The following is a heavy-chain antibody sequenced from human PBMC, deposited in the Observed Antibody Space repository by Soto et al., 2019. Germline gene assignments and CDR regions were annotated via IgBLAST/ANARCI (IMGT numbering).Heavy chain of an antibody. J-gene: IGHJ4*02. Sequence: PGGSLRLSCAASGFTFSSYSMNWVRQAPGKGLEWVSSISSSSSYIYYADSVKGRFTISRDNAKNSFYLQMNSLRAEDTAVYYYSRVTLGYCISFNSFLDYWGQGTPVNVSS. CDR2: ISSSSSYI. V-gene: IGHV3-21*01. CDR3: SRVTLGYCISFNSFLDY. CDR1: GFTFSSYS. D-gene: IGHD2-2*01.